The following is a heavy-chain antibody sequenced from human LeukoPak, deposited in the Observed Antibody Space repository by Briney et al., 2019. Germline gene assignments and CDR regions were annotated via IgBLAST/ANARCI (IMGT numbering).Heavy chain of an antibody. CDR3: AKGAGYSSSSAEADY. D-gene: IGHD6-6*01. V-gene: IGHV3-48*03. Sequence: QPGGSLRLSCAAYGFTFSIYEMNWVRQAPGKGLEWISYIDTSGTTTYYADSVRGRFTISRDNSKNSLYLQMNSLRTEDTALYYCAKGAGYSSSSAEADYWGQGTLVTVSS. J-gene: IGHJ4*02. CDR1: GFTFSIYE. CDR2: IDTSGTTT.